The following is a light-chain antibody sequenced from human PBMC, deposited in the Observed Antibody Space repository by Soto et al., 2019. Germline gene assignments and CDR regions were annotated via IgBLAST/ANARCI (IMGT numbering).Light chain of an antibody. Sequence: QSALTQPASVSGSPGQSITISCTGTSGDIGSYNRVSWYQQHPGKAPKLIICEVTDRPSGVSNRFSGSKSGNTASLTISGLQAEDEAEYYCSSYTNINTRACVFGTGTKV. V-gene: IGLV2-14*01. CDR2: EVT. CDR1: SGDIGSYNR. J-gene: IGLJ1*01. CDR3: SSYTNINTRACV.